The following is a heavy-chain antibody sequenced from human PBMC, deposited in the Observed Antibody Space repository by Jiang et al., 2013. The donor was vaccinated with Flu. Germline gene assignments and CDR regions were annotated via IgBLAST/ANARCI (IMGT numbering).Heavy chain of an antibody. J-gene: IGHJ4*02. CDR3: ARISFGELSPFDY. Sequence: QLVESGAEVKKPGESLKISCKGSGYRFTSYWIGWVRQMPGKGLEWMGIIYPGDSGTRYSPSFQGQVTISADKSISTAYLQWSSLKASDTAMYYCARISFGELSPFDYWGQGTLVTVSS. D-gene: IGHD3-10*01. V-gene: IGHV5-51*03. CDR1: GYRFTSYW. CDR2: IYPGDSGT.